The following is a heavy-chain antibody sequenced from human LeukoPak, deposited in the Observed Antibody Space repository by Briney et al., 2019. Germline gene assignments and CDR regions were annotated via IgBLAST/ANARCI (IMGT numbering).Heavy chain of an antibody. J-gene: IGHJ3*02. CDR1: GGSISSSSYY. CDR2: IYYSGST. D-gene: IGHD3-10*01. Sequence: SETLSLTCTVSGGSISSSSYYWGWIRQPPGKGLEWIGSIYYSGSTYYNPSLKSRVTISVDTSKNQFSLKLSSVTAADTAVYYCASASSGSYADDAFDIWGQGTMVTVSS. V-gene: IGHV4-39*01. CDR3: ASASSGSYADDAFDI.